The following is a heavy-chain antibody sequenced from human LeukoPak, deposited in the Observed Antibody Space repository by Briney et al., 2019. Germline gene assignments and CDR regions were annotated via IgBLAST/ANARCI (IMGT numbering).Heavy chain of an antibody. J-gene: IGHJ4*02. V-gene: IGHV1-69*01. D-gene: IGHD1-1*01. Sequence: ASVKFSCKASGVSLSSYAISWLRQAPGQGLESMGGIIPIFGTADYAQKFQGRVTITAEESTTTGYMELSSLRSKDSDVYNCACAQLSGRERLGLVHFDYWGQGTLVTVSS. CDR2: IIPIFGTA. CDR3: ACAQLSGRERLGLVHFDY. CDR1: GVSLSSYA.